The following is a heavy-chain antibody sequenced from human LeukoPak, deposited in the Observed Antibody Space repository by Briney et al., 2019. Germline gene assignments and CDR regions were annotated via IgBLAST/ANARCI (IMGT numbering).Heavy chain of an antibody. V-gene: IGHV1-18*01. CDR3: ARGPAAVRPGSSFDY. CDR1: GYTFTSYG. Sequence: ASVKVSCKASGYTFTSYGISWVRQAPGQGLEWMGWICAYNGNTNYAQKLQGRVTMTTDTSTSTAYMELRSLRSDDTAVYYCARGPAAVRPGSSFDYWGQGTLVTVSS. CDR2: ICAYNGNT. D-gene: IGHD6-13*01. J-gene: IGHJ4*02.